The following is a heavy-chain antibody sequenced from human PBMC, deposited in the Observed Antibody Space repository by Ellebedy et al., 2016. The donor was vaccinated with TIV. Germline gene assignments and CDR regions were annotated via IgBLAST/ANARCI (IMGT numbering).Heavy chain of an antibody. Sequence: SVKVSXXASGYTLTNYYTHWVRQAPGQGLEWMGGIIPLFGTASHSQKFQGRLTITADESTTSVYMELSSLRFDDTAVYYCAGEAGSYSYIDYWGQGTLVTVSS. CDR1: GYTLTNYY. CDR2: IIPLFGTA. V-gene: IGHV1-69*13. CDR3: AGEAGSYSYIDY. J-gene: IGHJ4*02. D-gene: IGHD1-26*01.